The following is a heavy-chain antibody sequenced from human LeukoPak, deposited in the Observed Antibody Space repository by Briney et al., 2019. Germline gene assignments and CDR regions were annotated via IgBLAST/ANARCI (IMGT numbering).Heavy chain of an antibody. J-gene: IGHJ4*02. CDR3: ARDPSNSSGWRAFFDY. CDR2: FDPEDGET. V-gene: IGHV1-24*01. D-gene: IGHD6-19*01. Sequence: ASVKVSCKVSGYSLTELSMHWVRQAPGKGLEWMGSFDPEDGETIYAQKFQGRVTMTTDTSTSTAYMEVRSLRSDDTAIYYCARDPSNSSGWRAFFDYWGQGTLVTVSS. CDR1: GYSLTELS.